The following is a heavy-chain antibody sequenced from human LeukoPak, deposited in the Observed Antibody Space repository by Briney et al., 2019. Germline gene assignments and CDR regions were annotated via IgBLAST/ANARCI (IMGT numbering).Heavy chain of an antibody. Sequence: SVKVSCKASGGTFNSYAISWVRQAPGQGPEWMGGIIPVFGIPRYSQRFQGRVTITADESTSTAYMELSRLRSDDTAVYYCARGLEHGYGSGPYWGQGTLVTVSS. D-gene: IGHD3-10*01. CDR1: GGTFNSYA. CDR3: ARGLEHGYGSGPY. CDR2: IIPVFGIP. J-gene: IGHJ4*02. V-gene: IGHV1-69*01.